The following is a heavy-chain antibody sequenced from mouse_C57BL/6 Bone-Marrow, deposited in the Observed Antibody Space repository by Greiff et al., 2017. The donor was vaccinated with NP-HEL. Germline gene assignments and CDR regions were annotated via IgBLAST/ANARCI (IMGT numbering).Heavy chain of an antibody. J-gene: IGHJ2*01. CDR3: ARTLPRIYYGNYEGDY. D-gene: IGHD2-1*01. CDR2: INPNNGGT. Sequence: EVQLQQSGPELVKPGASVKISCKASGYTFTDYYMNWVKQSHGKSLEWIGDINPNNGGTSYNQKFKGKATLTVDKSSSTAYMELRSLTSEDSAVYYCARTLPRIYYGNYEGDYWGQGTTLTVSS. CDR1: GYTFTDYY. V-gene: IGHV1-26*01.